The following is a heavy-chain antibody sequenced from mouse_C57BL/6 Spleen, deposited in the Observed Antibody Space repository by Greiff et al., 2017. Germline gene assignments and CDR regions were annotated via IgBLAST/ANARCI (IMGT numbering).Heavy chain of an antibody. V-gene: IGHV1-81*01. D-gene: IGHD2-3*01. CDR1: GYTFTSYG. CDR2: IYPRSGNT. CDR3: ARWDDGSFAY. Sequence: VQLQESGAELARPGASVKLSCKASGYTFTSYGISWVKQRTGQGLEWIGEIYPRSGNTYYNEKFKGKATLTADKSSSTAYMELRSLTSEDSAVYFCARWDDGSFAYWGQGTLVTVSA. J-gene: IGHJ3*01.